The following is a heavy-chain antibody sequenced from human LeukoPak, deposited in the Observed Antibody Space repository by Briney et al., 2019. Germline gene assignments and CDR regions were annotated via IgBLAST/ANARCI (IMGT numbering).Heavy chain of an antibody. J-gene: IGHJ5*02. CDR3: ARDNIMVRGANNWFDP. D-gene: IGHD3-10*01. Sequence: GGSLRLSCAASGFTFSSYSMNWVRQAPGKGLEWVSFISSSSSYIYYADSVKGRFTISRDNAKNSLYLQMNSLRAEDTAVYYCARDNIMVRGANNWFDPWGQGTLVTVSS. V-gene: IGHV3-21*01. CDR2: ISSSSSYI. CDR1: GFTFSSYS.